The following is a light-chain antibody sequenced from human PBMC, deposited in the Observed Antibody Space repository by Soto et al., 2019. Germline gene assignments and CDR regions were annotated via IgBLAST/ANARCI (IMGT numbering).Light chain of an antibody. CDR1: ETVTSKY. V-gene: IGKV3-20*01. CDR3: QQCGTSPLFT. CDR2: GAS. Sequence: EVVLTQSPGILSLSPGERATLSCRASETVTSKYLAWYQQKPGQAPRLLIYGASNRATGIPDRFSGSGSRTDFTLTISRLEPEDFAVYYCQQCGTSPLFTFGPGTKVDL. J-gene: IGKJ3*01.